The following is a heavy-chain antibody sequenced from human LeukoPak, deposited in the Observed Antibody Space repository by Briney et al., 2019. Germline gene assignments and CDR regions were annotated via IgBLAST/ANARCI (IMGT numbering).Heavy chain of an antibody. CDR2: MNPNSGNT. Sequence: GASVKVSCKASGYTFTSYDINWVQQATGQGLEWMGWMNPNSGNTGYAQKFQGRVTMTRNTSISTAYMELSSLKSEDTAVYYCARNSAGERYFQHWGQGTLVTVSS. D-gene: IGHD2-21*01. CDR3: ARNSAGERYFQH. V-gene: IGHV1-8*01. J-gene: IGHJ1*01. CDR1: GYTFTSYD.